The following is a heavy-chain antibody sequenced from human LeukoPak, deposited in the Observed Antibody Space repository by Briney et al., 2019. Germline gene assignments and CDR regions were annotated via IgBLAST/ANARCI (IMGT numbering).Heavy chain of an antibody. CDR3: ARAPIFSSSSYYFDY. CDR2: IIPILGIA. J-gene: IGHJ4*02. CDR1: GGTFSSHA. V-gene: IGHV1-69*04. Sequence: SVKVSCKASGGTFSSHAISWVRQAPGQGLEWMGRIIPILGIANYAQKFQGRVTITADKSTSTAYMELSSLRSEDTAVYYCARAPIFSSSSYYFDYWGQGTLVTVSS. D-gene: IGHD6-6*01.